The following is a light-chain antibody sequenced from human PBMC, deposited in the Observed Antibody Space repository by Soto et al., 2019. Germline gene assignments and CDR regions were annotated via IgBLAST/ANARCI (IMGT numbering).Light chain of an antibody. CDR1: SSDVGGYNY. V-gene: IGLV2-14*01. CDR2: DVS. J-gene: IGLJ1*01. CDR3: SSYTSTSTLYV. Sequence: QSVLTQPASVSGTPGHSIAISCTGNSSDVGGYNYVSWYQQHPGKAPKLMIYDVSNRPSGVSNRFSGSKSGNTASLTISGLQAEDEADYYCSSYTSTSTLYVFGTGTKVTVL.